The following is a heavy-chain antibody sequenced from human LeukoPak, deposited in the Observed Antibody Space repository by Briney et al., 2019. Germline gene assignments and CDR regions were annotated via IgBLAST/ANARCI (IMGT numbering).Heavy chain of an antibody. CDR1: GFTFSSYA. CDR2: ISYSGGSI. J-gene: IGHJ4*02. V-gene: IGHV3-23*01. D-gene: IGHD5/OR15-5a*01. Sequence: GGSLRLSCVVSGFTFSSYAMTWVRQAPGKGLEWVSFISYSGGSIYSADSVKGRFTISRDNSKNTLYLQMNSLRAEDTAVYYCARGLRPFDYWGQGTLVTVSS. CDR3: ARGLRPFDY.